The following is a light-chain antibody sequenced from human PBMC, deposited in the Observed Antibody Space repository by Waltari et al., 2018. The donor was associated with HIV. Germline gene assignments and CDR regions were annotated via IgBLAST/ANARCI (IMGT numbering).Light chain of an antibody. Sequence: DIQVTQSPSSLSASVGAGVTVTCRASQTIGTYLNWYQQVPGEAPKLLIYSASNLQSGVPSRFSGSGYGTDFSLTISSLEPEDFAVYYCQQSYTTPRTFGQGTKVEIK. V-gene: IGKV1-39*01. J-gene: IGKJ1*01. CDR2: SAS. CDR3: QQSYTTPRT. CDR1: QTIGTY.